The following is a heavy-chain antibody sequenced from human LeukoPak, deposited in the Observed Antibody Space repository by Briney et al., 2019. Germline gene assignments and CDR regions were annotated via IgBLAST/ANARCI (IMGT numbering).Heavy chain of an antibody. Sequence: GGSLRLSCAASGFTFINYAMSWVRAAPGEGLEWVSAITGSGGNTYYADSVKGRFTISRDNSKNTVFLQMNSLRAEDTAVYYCAKWGDYDVLTGYYVSDYWGQGTLVTVSS. V-gene: IGHV3-23*01. CDR3: AKWGDYDVLTGYYVSDY. J-gene: IGHJ4*02. CDR2: ITGSGGNT. CDR1: GFTFINYA. D-gene: IGHD3-9*01.